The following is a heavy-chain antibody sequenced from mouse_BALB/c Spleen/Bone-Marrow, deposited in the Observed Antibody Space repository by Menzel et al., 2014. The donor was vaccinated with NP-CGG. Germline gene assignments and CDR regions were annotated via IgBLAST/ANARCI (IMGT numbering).Heavy chain of an antibody. CDR2: ISIYYDNT. J-gene: IGHJ2*01. CDR3: ARSPYYGNYFDY. Sequence: VQLVESGPELVRPGESVKISCKGSGYTFTDYAMHWVKQSHAKSLEWIGVISIYYDNTSYNQKFKGKATMTVDKSSSTAYMELARLTSEDSAIYYCARSPYYGNYFDYWGQGTTLTVSS. V-gene: IGHV1-67*01. D-gene: IGHD1-1*02. CDR1: GYTFTDYA.